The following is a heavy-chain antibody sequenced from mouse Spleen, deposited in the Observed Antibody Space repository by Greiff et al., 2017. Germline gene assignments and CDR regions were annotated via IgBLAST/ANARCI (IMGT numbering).Heavy chain of an antibody. J-gene: IGHJ4*01. V-gene: IGHV1-7*01. CDR2: INPSTGYT. CDR3: AREGSFYAMDY. Sequence: VQLQESGAELAKPGASVKMSCKASGYTFTSYWMHWVKQRPGQGLEWIGYINPSTGYTEYNQKFKDKATLTADKSSSTAYMQLSSLTSEDSAVYYCAREGSFYAMDYWGQGTSVTVSS. D-gene: IGHD1-1*01. CDR1: GYTFTSYW.